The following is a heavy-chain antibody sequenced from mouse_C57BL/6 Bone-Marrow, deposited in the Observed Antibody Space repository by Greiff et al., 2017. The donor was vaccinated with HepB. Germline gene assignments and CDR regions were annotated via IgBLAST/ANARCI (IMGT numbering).Heavy chain of an antibody. D-gene: IGHD2-1*01. J-gene: IGHJ2*01. CDR1: GYTFTSYW. CDR3: ARRYYGNYNDY. Sequence: QVHVKQPGAELVKPGASVKMSCKASGYTFTSYWITWVKQRPGQGLEWIGDIYPGSGSTNYNEKFKSKATLTVDTSSSTAYMQLSSLTSEDSAVYYCARRYYGNYNDYWGQGTTLTVSS. CDR2: IYPGSGST. V-gene: IGHV1-55*01.